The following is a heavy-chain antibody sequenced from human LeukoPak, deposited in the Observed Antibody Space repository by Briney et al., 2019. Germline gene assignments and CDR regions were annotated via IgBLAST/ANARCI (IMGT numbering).Heavy chain of an antibody. V-gene: IGHV3-7*01. CDR2: IKQDGSEK. CDR1: GFTFSSYW. Sequence: PGGSLRLSCAVSGFTFSSYWMNWVRQAPGKGLEWVVNIKQDGSEKNYVDSVKGRFTISRDNAKSSLFLQMNDLRAEDTAVYYCAKGGRGNGEVYWGQGTLVTVSS. CDR3: AKGGRGNGEVY. D-gene: IGHD2-8*01. J-gene: IGHJ4*02.